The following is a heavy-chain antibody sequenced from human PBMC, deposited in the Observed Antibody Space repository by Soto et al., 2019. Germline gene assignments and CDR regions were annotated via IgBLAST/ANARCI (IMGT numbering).Heavy chain of an antibody. CDR2: MNPNSANT. CDR3: ARMATSGTLNWFDP. D-gene: IGHD1-26*01. CDR1: GYTFTNYD. V-gene: IGHV1-8*01. J-gene: IGHJ5*02. Sequence: GASVKVSCKASGYTFTNYDISWVRQATGQGLEWMGWMNPNSANTGYAQKFQGRVSTTRDTSINTAYMELSSLRSEDTAIYYCARMATSGTLNWFDPWGQGTLVTVSS.